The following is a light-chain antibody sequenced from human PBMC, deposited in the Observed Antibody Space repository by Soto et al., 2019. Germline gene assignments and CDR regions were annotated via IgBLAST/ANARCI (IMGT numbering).Light chain of an antibody. V-gene: IGLV2-14*01. CDR3: SSYRTTTVV. CDR2: EVT. J-gene: IGLJ1*01. CDR1: SSDIGGSNY. Sequence: QSALTQPASVSGSPGQSITISCTGTSSDIGGSNYVSWYQQHPGKAPKLIIYEVTNRPSGVSDRFSGYKSDKTASLIISGLQAEDEAHYYCSSYRTTTVVFGSGTKLTVL.